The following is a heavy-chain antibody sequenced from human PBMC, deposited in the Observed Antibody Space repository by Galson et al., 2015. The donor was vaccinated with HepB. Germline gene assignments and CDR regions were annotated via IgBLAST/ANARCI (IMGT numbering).Heavy chain of an antibody. J-gene: IGHJ6*02. Sequence: SLRLSCAASGFTFSSYGMHWVRQAPGKGLEWVAVIWYDGSNKYYADSVKGRFTISRDNSKNTLYLQMNSLRAEDTAVYYCARSWNGYNWEYYYYYGMDVWGQGTTVTVSS. CDR2: IWYDGSNK. D-gene: IGHD5-24*01. CDR1: GFTFSSYG. V-gene: IGHV3-33*01. CDR3: ARSWNGYNWEYYYYYGMDV.